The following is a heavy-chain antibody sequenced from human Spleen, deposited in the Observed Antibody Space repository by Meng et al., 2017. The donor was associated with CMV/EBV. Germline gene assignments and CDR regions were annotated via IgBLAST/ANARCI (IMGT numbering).Heavy chain of an antibody. D-gene: IGHD2-2*01. V-gene: IGHV1-18*01. J-gene: IGHJ4*02. CDR1: RYIFTSYG. CDR3: ARGTVAIPASNEHLDY. Sequence: SRYIFTSYGIHWVRQAPGQGLEWMGWISPYNGKTQYAQKIQGRVTMTTDTSTNMAYMELRSLRSDDSAVYYCARGTVAIPASNEHLDYWAQGTLVTVSS. CDR2: ISPYNGKT.